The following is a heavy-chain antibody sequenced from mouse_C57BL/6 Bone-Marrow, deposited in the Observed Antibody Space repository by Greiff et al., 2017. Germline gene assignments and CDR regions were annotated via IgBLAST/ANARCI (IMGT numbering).Heavy chain of an antibody. CDR3: ARSWILHAKDY. CDR1: GYTFTSYG. D-gene: IGHD2-3*01. V-gene: IGHV1-81*01. CDR2: IYPRSGNT. Sequence: QVQLQQSGAELVRPGASVKLSCKASGYTFTSYGISWVKQRTGQGLEWIGVIYPRSGNTYYNEKFKGKATLTADKSSSTAYMELRSLTSEDSAVYFCARSWILHAKDYWGQGTSVTVSS. J-gene: IGHJ4*01.